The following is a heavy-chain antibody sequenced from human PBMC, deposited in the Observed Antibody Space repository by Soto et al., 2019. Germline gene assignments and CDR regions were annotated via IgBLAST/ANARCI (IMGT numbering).Heavy chain of an antibody. CDR2: IWYDGTTK. Sequence: GGSLRLSCETSGFPFIKHAMHWVRQAPGKGLEWVAVIWYDGTTKYHADSVKGRFTISRDTSRNTLYLQMSGLKAEDTAVYYCARDGLEYSGYDIDYWGQGTLVTVSS. D-gene: IGHD5-12*01. CDR3: ARDGLEYSGYDIDY. J-gene: IGHJ4*02. V-gene: IGHV3-33*01. CDR1: GFPFIKHA.